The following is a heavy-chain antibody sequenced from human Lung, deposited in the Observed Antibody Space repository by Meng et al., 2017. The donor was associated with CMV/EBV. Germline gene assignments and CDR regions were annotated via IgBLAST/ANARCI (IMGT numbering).Heavy chain of an antibody. Sequence: GESLKIPCASSGFTFSDIGMHWVRQAPGKGLEWVSYVRFHGSDKFYADSVKGRFAVSRDNSKNTLFLQLNSLRPEGTAVYCGAKPGLRTAWSFDSWGRGTLVTVSS. D-gene: IGHD1-14*01. V-gene: IGHV3-30*02. J-gene: IGHJ4*02. CDR3: AKPGLRTAWSFDS. CDR1: GFTFSDIG. CDR2: VRFHGSDK.